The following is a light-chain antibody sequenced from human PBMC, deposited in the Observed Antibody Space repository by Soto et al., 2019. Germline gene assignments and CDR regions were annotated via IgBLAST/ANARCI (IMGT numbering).Light chain of an antibody. CDR1: QDITNA. J-gene: IGKJ4*02. V-gene: IGKV1-33*01. Sequence: DIQMTQSPSSLSVSVGDRVTITCQASQDITNALSRHQQKPGKAHTLLIYAASSLQAGVPSRFSGSGSGTDFNFTISNLLPEDNATNYCQQYDDIYQGTFGGGTKVEIK. CDR2: AAS. CDR3: QQYDDIYQGT.